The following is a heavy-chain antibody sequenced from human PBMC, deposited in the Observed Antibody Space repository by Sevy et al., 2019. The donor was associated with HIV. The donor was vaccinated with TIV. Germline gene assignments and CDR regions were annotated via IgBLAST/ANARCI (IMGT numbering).Heavy chain of an antibody. V-gene: IGHV3-21*01. J-gene: IGHJ6*02. CDR2: ISSSSSYI. D-gene: IGHD3-3*01. Sequence: GGSLRLYCAASGFTFSSYSMNWVRQAPGKGLEWVSSISSSSSYIYYADSVKGRFTISRDNAKNSLYLQMNSLRAEDTAVYYCARDLIYDFGSGSRAKNYYYYGMDVWGQGTTVTVSS. CDR1: GFTFSSYS. CDR3: ARDLIYDFGSGSRAKNYYYYGMDV.